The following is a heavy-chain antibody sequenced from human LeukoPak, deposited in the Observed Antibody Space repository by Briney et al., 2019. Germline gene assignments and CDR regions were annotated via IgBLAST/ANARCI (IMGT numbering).Heavy chain of an antibody. D-gene: IGHD3-10*02. J-gene: IGHJ6*04. V-gene: IGHV3-30*18. CDR2: ISYDGSNK. Sequence: GRSLRLSCAASGFTFSSYGMHWVRQAPGKGLEWVAVISYDGSNKYYADSVKGRFTISRDNSKNTLYLQMNSLRAEDTAVYYCAKECSGSHYYYYYGMDVWGKGTTVTVSS. CDR1: GFTFSSYG. CDR3: AKECSGSHYYYYYGMDV.